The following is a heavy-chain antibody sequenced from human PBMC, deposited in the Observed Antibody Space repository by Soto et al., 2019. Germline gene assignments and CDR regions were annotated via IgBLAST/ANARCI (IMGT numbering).Heavy chain of an antibody. Sequence: GGSLRLSCAASGFTFSNSIMSWVRQAPGKGLEWVSTFSGSSGNIYYADSVKGRFTISRDNSKNTLNLQMNSLRAEDTAVYYCAKRGHDFFDYWGQGTLVTVSS. CDR3: AKRGHDFFDY. J-gene: IGHJ4*02. CDR1: GFTFSNSI. D-gene: IGHD2-21*01. V-gene: IGHV3-23*01. CDR2: FSGSSGNI.